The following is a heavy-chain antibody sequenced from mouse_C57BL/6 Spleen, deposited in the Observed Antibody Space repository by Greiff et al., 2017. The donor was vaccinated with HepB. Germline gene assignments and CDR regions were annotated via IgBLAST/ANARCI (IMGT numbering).Heavy chain of an antibody. J-gene: IGHJ1*03. CDR2: IDPETGGT. D-gene: IGHD2-5*01. CDR3: TRSNSNYLEVGRV. Sequence: QVQLKESGAELVRPGASVTLSCKASGYTFTDYEMHWVKQTPVHGLEWIGAIDPETGGTAYNQKFKGKAILTADKSSSTAYMELRSLTSEDSAVYYCTRSNSNYLEVGRVWGTGTTVTVSS. CDR1: GYTFTDYE. V-gene: IGHV1-15*01.